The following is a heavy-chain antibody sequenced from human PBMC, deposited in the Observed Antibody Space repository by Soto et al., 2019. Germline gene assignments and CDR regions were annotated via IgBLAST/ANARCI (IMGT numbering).Heavy chain of an antibody. CDR3: ESTQGLTAIPVGVDV. CDR2: IIPIFGTA. V-gene: IGHV1-69*12. D-gene: IGHD2-21*02. Sequence: QVQLVQSGAEVKKPGSSVKVSCKASGGTFSSYAISWVRQAPGQGLEWMGGIIPIFGTANYAQKFPGRVRIPADDSKHTAHMEQSGLSSEDTAENYGESTQGLTAIPVGVDVWGRRYTVSVSS. CDR1: GGTFSSYA. J-gene: IGHJ6*04.